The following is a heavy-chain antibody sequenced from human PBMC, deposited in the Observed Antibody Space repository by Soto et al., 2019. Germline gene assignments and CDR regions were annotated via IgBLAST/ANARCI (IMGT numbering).Heavy chain of an antibody. V-gene: IGHV3-23*01. D-gene: IGHD3-22*01. CDR2: ISGSGGST. J-gene: IGHJ6*02. CDR1: GFTFSSYA. CDR3: AKDLAPYYYDSSGYYQFVGDV. Sequence: EVQLLESGGGLVQPGGSLRLSCAASGFTFSSYAMSWVRQAPGKGLEWVSAISGSGGSTYYADSVKGRFTISRDNSKNTLYLQMNSLRAEVTAVYYCAKDLAPYYYDSSGYYQFVGDVWGQGTTVTVSS.